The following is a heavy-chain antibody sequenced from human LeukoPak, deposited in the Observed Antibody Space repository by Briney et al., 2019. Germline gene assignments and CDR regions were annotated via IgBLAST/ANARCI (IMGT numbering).Heavy chain of an antibody. D-gene: IGHD6-13*01. V-gene: IGHV3-23*01. CDR1: GFTFSSYG. CDR2: ISGSGGST. CDR3: AKGIAAAGDDY. Sequence: GGTLRLSCAASGFTFSSYGMSWVRQAPGKGLEWVSAISGSGGSTYYADSVKGRFTISRDNSKNTLYLQMNSLRAEDTAVYYCAKGIAAAGDDYWGQGTLVTVSS. J-gene: IGHJ4*02.